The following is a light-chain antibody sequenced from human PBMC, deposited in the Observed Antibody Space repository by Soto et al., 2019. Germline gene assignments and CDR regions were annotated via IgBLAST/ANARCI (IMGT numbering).Light chain of an antibody. J-gene: IGKJ4*01. CDR3: QKYGGSIT. CDR2: GAS. CDR1: QSVSGNY. Sequence: EIVXTXSPXTXSLSXGERATLSCRASQSVSGNYLAWYQQKPGQAPRLLIYGASNRVTGIPNRFSGSGSGTDFTLTISRLEPEDFAVYYCQKYGGSITLGGGTKVEIK. V-gene: IGKV3-20*01.